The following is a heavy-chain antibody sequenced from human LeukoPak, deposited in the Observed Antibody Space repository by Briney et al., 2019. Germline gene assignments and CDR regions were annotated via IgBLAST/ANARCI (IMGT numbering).Heavy chain of an antibody. V-gene: IGHV4-59*01. CDR3: ARPHTTGTTGGFDY. D-gene: IGHD1-1*01. J-gene: IGHJ4*02. Sequence: SETLSLTCTVSGGSLSSYYWSWIRQPPGKGLEWIGYIYYSGSTNYNPSLKSRVTISVDTSKNQFSLKLSSVTAADTAVYYCARPHTTGTTGGFDYWGQGTLVTVSS. CDR2: IYYSGST. CDR1: GGSLSSYY.